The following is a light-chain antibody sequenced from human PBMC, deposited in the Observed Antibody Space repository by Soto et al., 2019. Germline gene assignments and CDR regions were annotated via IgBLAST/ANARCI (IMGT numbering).Light chain of an antibody. J-gene: IGKJ4*01. Sequence: EVLLTQSPATLSLSPGERATLSCRASQSVNSHLGWYQQQPGQAPRLLIYDASNRATGIPARFSGSGSGTDFTLTISNLEPEDFAVYYCHQRSNWPLTFGGGTKVDIK. CDR3: HQRSNWPLT. CDR2: DAS. CDR1: QSVNSH. V-gene: IGKV3-11*01.